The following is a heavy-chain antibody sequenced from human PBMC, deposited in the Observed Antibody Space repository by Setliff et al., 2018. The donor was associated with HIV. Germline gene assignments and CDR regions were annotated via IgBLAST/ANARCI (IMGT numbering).Heavy chain of an antibody. CDR3: ARGHRNRDMVTAFDI. V-gene: IGHV7-4-1*02. Sequence: ASVKVSCKASADTFTNCLINWVRQAPGQGLEWMGWINTDSGTPTYAQAFTGRFVFSLDTSVSTAFLQITSLKAEDTAVYYCARGHRNRDMVTAFDIWGQGTMVTVS. J-gene: IGHJ3*02. CDR2: INTDSGTP. D-gene: IGHD5-18*01. CDR1: ADTFTNCL.